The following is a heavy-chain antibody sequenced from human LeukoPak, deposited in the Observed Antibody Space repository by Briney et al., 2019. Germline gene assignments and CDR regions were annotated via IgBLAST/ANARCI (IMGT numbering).Heavy chain of an antibody. CDR2: IYHSGST. CDR1: GYSISSSCY. J-gene: IGHJ2*01. D-gene: IGHD6-6*01. CDR3: ARDLGYTSSSPFWYFDL. V-gene: IGHV4-38-2*02. Sequence: SETLSLTCAVSGYSISSSCYWGWIRQPPGKGLEWIGSIYHSGSTYFNPSLKSRVTISVDTSKKQFSLKLSSVTAADTAVYYCARDLGYTSSSPFWYFDLWDRGTLVTVSS.